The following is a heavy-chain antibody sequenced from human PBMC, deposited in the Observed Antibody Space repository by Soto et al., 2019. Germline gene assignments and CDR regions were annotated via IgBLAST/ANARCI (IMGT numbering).Heavy chain of an antibody. CDR1: GDSVSSPYY. J-gene: IGHJ5*02. D-gene: IGHD6-19*01. V-gene: IGHV4-4*02. CDR2: VFHTGTT. Sequence: QVQLQESGPGLVKPSGTLSLTCAVSGDSVSSPYYWCWVRQSPGKGLEWIGEVFHTGTTSYNPSLRSRVTISMDKSINQFSLDLSSVTAAAAAVYSCARSAGWYAIHAWGPGTLVIVSS. CDR3: ARSAGWYAIHA.